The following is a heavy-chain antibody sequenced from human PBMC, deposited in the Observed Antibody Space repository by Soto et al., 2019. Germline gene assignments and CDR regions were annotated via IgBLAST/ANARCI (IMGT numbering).Heavy chain of an antibody. CDR3: ARGSILSYCSGGSCYTYFDY. CDR2: INHSGST. CDR1: GGSFSGYY. D-gene: IGHD2-15*01. Sequence: PSETLSLTCAVYGGSFSGYYWSWIRQPPGKGLEWIGEINHSGSTNYNPSLKSRVTISVDTSKNQFSLKLSSVTAADTAVYYCARGSILSYCSGGSCYTYFDYWGQGTLVTVSS. J-gene: IGHJ4*02. V-gene: IGHV4-34*01.